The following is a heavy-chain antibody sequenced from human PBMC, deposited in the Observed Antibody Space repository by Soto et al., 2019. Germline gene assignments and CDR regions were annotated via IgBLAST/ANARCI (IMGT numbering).Heavy chain of an antibody. CDR3: ARGGGWVGDPSFDS. Sequence: QVQLVQSGAEVKRPGASVKVSCKTSGYTFTSYALHWVRQAPGQGLEWMGWSNAGNGNKKYSQKFQGRVTLSSDRSASTAYRELSGLRSEDPAVYYCARGGGWVGDPSFDSWGQGTLVTVSS. J-gene: IGHJ4*02. CDR1: GYTFTSYA. CDR2: SNAGNGNK. V-gene: IGHV1-3*01. D-gene: IGHD3-16*01.